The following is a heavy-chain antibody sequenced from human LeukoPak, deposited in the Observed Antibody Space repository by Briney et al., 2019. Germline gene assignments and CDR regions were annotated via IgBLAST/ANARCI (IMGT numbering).Heavy chain of an antibody. D-gene: IGHD1-1*01. CDR3: AGSVPAPKEFAF. Sequence: SETLSLTCTVSNGSISTYYWSWIRQPPGKGLEWIGYIYSGGATNSNPSLKSRVTISLDTSKNQFSLKLSSVTAADTAVYYCAGSVPAPKEFAFWGQGTLVTVSS. J-gene: IGHJ4*02. V-gene: IGHV4-4*09. CDR2: IYSGGAT. CDR1: NGSISTYY.